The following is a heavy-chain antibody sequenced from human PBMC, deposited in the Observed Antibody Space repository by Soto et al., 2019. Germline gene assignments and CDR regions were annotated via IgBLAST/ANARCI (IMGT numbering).Heavy chain of an antibody. Sequence: PSETLSLTCTVSGGSISSSSYYWGWIRQPPGKGLEWIGSIYYSGSTYYNTSLKSRVTISVETSKNQFSLKLSSVTAADTAVYYCARHPGPNDYVWGSYRYTGNYFDYWGQGTLVTVSS. J-gene: IGHJ4*02. CDR2: IYYSGST. CDR3: ARHPGPNDYVWGSYRYTGNYFDY. D-gene: IGHD3-16*02. V-gene: IGHV4-39*01. CDR1: GGSISSSSYY.